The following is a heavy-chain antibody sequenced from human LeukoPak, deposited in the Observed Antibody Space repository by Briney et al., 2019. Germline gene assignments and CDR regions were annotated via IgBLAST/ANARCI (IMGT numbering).Heavy chain of an antibody. Sequence: GGSLRLSCAASGFIFTNYAMHWVRQAPGKGLEYVSAISYNGGSTYYADSVKGRFTISRDNSKNTLYLQMGSLRAEDTAVYYCARGEDSGSYYGYYYYYMDVWGKGTTVTVSS. CDR1: GFIFTNYA. V-gene: IGHV3-64*02. J-gene: IGHJ6*03. CDR3: ARGEDSGSYYGYYYYYMDV. CDR2: ISYNGGST. D-gene: IGHD1-26*01.